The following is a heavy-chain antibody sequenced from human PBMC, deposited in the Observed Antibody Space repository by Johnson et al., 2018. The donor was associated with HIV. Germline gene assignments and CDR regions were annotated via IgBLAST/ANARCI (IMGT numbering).Heavy chain of an antibody. Sequence: QLVESGGGLVQPGGSLRLSCAASQFTLSRYYMNCVRQAPGNGLELDGQVIPNGGNTYLIDSGKYRFNTSRDNAKNSLHLQMNSLRAEDTAVYFCARVTCTPGDCLDTFDIWGQGTMVTVSS. V-gene: IGHV3-25*04. CDR2: VIPNGGNT. CDR1: QFTLSRYY. J-gene: IGHJ3*02. CDR3: ARVTCTPGDCLDTFDI. D-gene: IGHD2-21*02.